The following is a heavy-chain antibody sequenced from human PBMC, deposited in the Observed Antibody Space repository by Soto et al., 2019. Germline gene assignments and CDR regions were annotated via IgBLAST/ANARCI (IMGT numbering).Heavy chain of an antibody. CDR3: AKDIEAGAMGY. J-gene: IGHJ4*02. CDR2: ISWNSGSI. V-gene: IGHV3-9*01. Sequence: EVQLVESGGGLVQLGRSLRLSCAASGFTFDDYAMHWVRQAPGKGLEWVSGISWNSGSIGYADSVKGRFTISRDNAKNSLYMQMNSLRAEDTALYYCAKDIEAGAMGYWGQGTLVTVSS. CDR1: GFTFDDYA. D-gene: IGHD1-26*01.